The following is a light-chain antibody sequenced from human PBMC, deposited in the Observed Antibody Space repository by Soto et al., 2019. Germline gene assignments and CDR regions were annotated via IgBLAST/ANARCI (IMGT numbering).Light chain of an antibody. CDR3: SSYTSANTYV. CDR2: DVS. Sequence: QSALTQPASVSGSPGQSITISCTGTSSDVGAYNYDSWYQQYPGEAPKVIIYDVSHRPAGVSNRFSGSKSGNTASLTISGPQTQDEADYYCSSYTSANTYVFGTGTKLTVL. V-gene: IGLV2-14*01. J-gene: IGLJ1*01. CDR1: SSDVGAYNY.